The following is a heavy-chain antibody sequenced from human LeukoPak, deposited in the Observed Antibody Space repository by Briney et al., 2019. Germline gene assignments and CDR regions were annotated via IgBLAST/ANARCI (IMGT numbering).Heavy chain of an antibody. CDR2: IIPILGIA. J-gene: IGHJ4*02. D-gene: IGHD2-2*01. Sequence: GSSVKVSCKASGGTFSSYAISWVRQAPGQGLEWMGRIIPILGIANYAQKFQGRVTITADKSTSTAYMELSSLRSEDTAVYYCARGGVGYCSSTSCYFFDYWGQGTLVTVSP. CDR1: GGTFSSYA. V-gene: IGHV1-69*04. CDR3: ARGGVGYCSSTSCYFFDY.